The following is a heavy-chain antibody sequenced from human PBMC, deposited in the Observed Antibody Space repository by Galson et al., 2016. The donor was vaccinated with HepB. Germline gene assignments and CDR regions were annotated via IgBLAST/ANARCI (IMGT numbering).Heavy chain of an antibody. Sequence: QSGAEVKKPGESLRISCSTSGYTFNNYWIAWVRQMPGKGLEWMGIIYPDDSEARYSPSFKGQVTFSVDKYISTAFLQWTSLKASDTALYYCAREGVVQLPGRGTSTYFYFGMDVWGQGTTVTVSS. V-gene: IGHV5-51*01. CDR3: AREGVVQLPGRGTSTYFYFGMDV. D-gene: IGHD1-1*01. CDR2: IYPDDSEA. CDR1: GYTFNNYW. J-gene: IGHJ6*02.